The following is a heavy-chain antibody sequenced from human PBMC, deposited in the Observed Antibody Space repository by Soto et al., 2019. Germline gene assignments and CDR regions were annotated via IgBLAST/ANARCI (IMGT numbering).Heavy chain of an antibody. D-gene: IGHD6-19*01. CDR2: ISYDGSNK. CDR1: GFTLSSYA. J-gene: IGHJ4*02. CDR3: ARDRAKYSSGWYDSFDY. Sequence: QVQLVESGGGVVQPGRSLRLSCATSGFTLSSYAMHWVRQAPGKGLEWVAVISYDGSNKYYADSVKGRFTISRDNSKNPXYLQMNSLRAEDTAVYYCARDRAKYSSGWYDSFDYWGQGTLVTVSS. V-gene: IGHV3-30-3*01.